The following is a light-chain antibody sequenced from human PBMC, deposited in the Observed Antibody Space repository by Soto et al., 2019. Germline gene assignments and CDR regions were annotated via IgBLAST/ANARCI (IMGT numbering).Light chain of an antibody. CDR1: QSLSIN. J-gene: IGKJ3*01. CDR3: QQYNNWLSIT. Sequence: EIVMTQSPATLSVSPGERATLSCRASQSLSINLAWYQQKPGQAPRHLIYGASIRATGVPARFSGSGSGTEFTLTISSLQSEDSAVYYGQQYNNWLSITFGPGTKVDIK. V-gene: IGKV3-15*01. CDR2: GAS.